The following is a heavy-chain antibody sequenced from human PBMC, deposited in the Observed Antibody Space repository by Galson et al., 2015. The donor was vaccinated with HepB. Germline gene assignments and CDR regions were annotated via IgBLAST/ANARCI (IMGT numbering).Heavy chain of an antibody. CDR3: ARRVSDLYYTGGVCRGYYYYMDV. CDR1: GYSFTSYW. Sequence: QSGAEVKKPGESLKISCKGSGYSFTSYWIGWVRQMPGKGLEWMGIIYPGDSDTRYSPSFQGQVTISADKSISTAYLQWSSLKASDTAMYYCARRVSDLYYTGGVCRGYYYYMDVWGKGTTVTVSS. CDR2: IYPGDSDT. J-gene: IGHJ6*03. D-gene: IGHD2-8*02. V-gene: IGHV5-51*03.